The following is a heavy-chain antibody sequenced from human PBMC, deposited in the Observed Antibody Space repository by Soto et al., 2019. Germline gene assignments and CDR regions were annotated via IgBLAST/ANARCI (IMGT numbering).Heavy chain of an antibody. Sequence: QVQLVESGGGVVQPARSLRLSCAASGFTFSSYGMHWVRQAPGKVLEWVAVISYDGSNKYYADSVKGRFTISRDNSKNTLYLHMDSLRAEDKAVYYCAKDSLEDIVATFDYWGQGTLVTVSS. V-gene: IGHV3-30*18. CDR1: GFTFSSYG. CDR3: AKDSLEDIVATFDY. CDR2: ISYDGSNK. D-gene: IGHD5-12*01. J-gene: IGHJ4*02.